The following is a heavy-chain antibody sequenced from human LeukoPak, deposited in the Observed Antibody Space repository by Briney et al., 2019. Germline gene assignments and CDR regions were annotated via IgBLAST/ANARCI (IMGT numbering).Heavy chain of an antibody. D-gene: IGHD4-23*01. CDR3: AKENGGNSFDY. CDR2: IWYDGSNK. V-gene: IGHV3-33*06. CDR1: GFTFSSYG. J-gene: IGHJ4*02. Sequence: GGSLRLSCAASGFTFSSYGMHWLRQAPGKGPEWVAVIWYDGSNKYYADSVKGRFTISRDNSKNTLYLQMNSLRAEDTAVYYCAKENGGNSFDYWGQGTLVTVSS.